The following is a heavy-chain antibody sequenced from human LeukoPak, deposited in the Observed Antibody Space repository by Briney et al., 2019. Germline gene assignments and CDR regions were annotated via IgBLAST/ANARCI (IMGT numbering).Heavy chain of an antibody. D-gene: IGHD1-26*01. J-gene: IGHJ6*03. V-gene: IGHV4-39*07. CDR1: GVSISSSN. CDR3: ARGRVGATTSFYYYYYMDV. Sequence: SETLSLTCAVSGVSISSSNWGWIRQPPGKGLEWIGSIYYSGSTYYNPSLKSRVTIPVDTSKNQFSLKLSSVTAADTAVYYCARGRVGATTSFYYYYYMDVWGKGTTVTVSS. CDR2: IYYSGST.